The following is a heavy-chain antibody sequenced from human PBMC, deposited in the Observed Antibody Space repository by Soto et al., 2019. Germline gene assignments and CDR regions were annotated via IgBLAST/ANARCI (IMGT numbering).Heavy chain of an antibody. CDR3: ARDITASGD. CDR1: GFAFSSYA. V-gene: IGHV3-30-3*01. CDR2: ISYDGSNK. J-gene: IGHJ4*02. Sequence: QVQLVESGGGVVQPGRSLRLSCAASGFAFSSYAMHWVRQAPGKGLEWVAVISYDGSNKYYADSVKGRFTISRDNSKNTLYLQLNSRGAEDTAGYYWARDITASGDWGQGTLVTVSS. D-gene: IGHD3-10*01.